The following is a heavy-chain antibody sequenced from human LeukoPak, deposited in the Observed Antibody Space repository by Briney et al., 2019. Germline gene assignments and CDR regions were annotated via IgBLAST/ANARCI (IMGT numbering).Heavy chain of an antibody. V-gene: IGHV3-64D*06. CDR1: GFTSSLYA. J-gene: IGHJ1*01. CDR3: AYSRGYYH. D-gene: IGHD3-22*01. CDR2: ITSNGGST. Sequence: GGSLRLSCSASGFTSSLYAMHWVRQAPGRGLEYVSAITSNGGSTYYADSVKGRFTISRDNSKNTLYLHMSTLRPEDTAVYYCAYSRGYYHWGQGTMVSVSS.